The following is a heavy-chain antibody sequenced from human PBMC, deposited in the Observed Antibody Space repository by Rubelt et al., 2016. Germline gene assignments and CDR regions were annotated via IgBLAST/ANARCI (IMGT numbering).Heavy chain of an antibody. CDR2: IKQDGSQN. V-gene: IGHV3-7*03. CDR1: GFTFTNYW. D-gene: IGHD2-8*01. CDR3: AKGNGVTCFFGLDY. J-gene: IGHJ4*02. Sequence: QRGGSLRLSCAASGFTFTNYWMSWVRQAPGKGLEWVANIKQDGSQNYYVDSVKGRFTISRDNAKNSVYLEMNSLRAEDTAVYYCAKGNGVTCFFGLDYWGQGTLVAVSS.